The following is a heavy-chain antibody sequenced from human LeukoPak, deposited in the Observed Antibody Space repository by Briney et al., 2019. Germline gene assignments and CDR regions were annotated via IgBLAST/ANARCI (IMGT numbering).Heavy chain of an antibody. CDR2: IYSTGST. CDR1: GGSISSCSYY. CDR3: AGIGWYFDL. J-gene: IGHJ2*01. D-gene: IGHD3-10*01. V-gene: IGHV4-61*02. Sequence: RTSETLSLTCIVSGGSISSCSYYWSWIRQPAGKGLEWIGRIYSTGSTSYNPSLKSRVTISVDTSKNQFSLKLSSMTAADTAVYYCAGIGWYFDLWGRGTLVTVSS.